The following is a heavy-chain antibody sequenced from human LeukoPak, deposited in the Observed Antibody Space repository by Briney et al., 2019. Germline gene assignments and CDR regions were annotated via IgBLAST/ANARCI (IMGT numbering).Heavy chain of an antibody. CDR3: ARERDIVATMFHDY. J-gene: IGHJ4*02. D-gene: IGHD5-12*01. CDR2: IIPIFGTA. V-gene: IGHV1-69*13. Sequence: AVKVSCKASGGTFSSYAISWVRQAPGQGLEWMGGIIPIFGTANYAQKFQGRVTITADESTSTAYMELRSLRSDDTAVYYCARERDIVATMFHDYWGQGTLVTVSS. CDR1: GGTFSSYA.